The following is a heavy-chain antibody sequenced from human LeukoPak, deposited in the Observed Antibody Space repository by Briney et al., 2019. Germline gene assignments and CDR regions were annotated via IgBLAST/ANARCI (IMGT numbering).Heavy chain of an antibody. CDR3: ARDRRRFSSGWPDAFDI. CDR2: IKQDGSEK. Sequence: PGGSLRLSCAVSGFTFSSYAMSWVRQAPGKGLEWVANIKQDGSEKYYVDSVKGRFTISRDNAKNSLYLQMNSLRAEDTAVYYCARDRRRFSSGWPDAFDIWGQGTMVTVSS. D-gene: IGHD6-19*01. J-gene: IGHJ3*02. CDR1: GFTFSSYA. V-gene: IGHV3-7*01.